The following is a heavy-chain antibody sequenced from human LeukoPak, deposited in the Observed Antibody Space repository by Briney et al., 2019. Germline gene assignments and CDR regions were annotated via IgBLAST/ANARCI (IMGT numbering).Heavy chain of an antibody. Sequence: PSETLSLTCAVYGGSFSGYYWSWIRQPPGKGLEWIGSIYYSGSTYYNPSLKSRVTISVDTSKNQFSLKLSSVTAADTAVYYCASRRRLGYYYDHWGQGTLVTVSS. D-gene: IGHD3-16*01. CDR1: GGSFSGYY. CDR2: IYYSGST. CDR3: ASRRRLGYYYDH. V-gene: IGHV4-34*01. J-gene: IGHJ4*02.